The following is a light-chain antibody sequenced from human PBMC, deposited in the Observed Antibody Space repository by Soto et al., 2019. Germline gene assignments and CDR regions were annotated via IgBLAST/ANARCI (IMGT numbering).Light chain of an antibody. CDR2: DAS. Sequence: EIVLTRSPATLSLSPGERATLSCRASQSVSSYLAWYQQKPGQAPRLLIYDASNRATGIPARFSGSGSGTDFTLTISSLEPEDFAVYYCQQRSNWPPLFGEGTKVDIK. V-gene: IGKV3-11*01. CDR3: QQRSNWPPL. CDR1: QSVSSY. J-gene: IGKJ4*01.